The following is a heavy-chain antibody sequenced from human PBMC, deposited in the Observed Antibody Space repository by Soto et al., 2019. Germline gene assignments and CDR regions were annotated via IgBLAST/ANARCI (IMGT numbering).Heavy chain of an antibody. CDR3: AKNEGGSNYVTWFDP. V-gene: IGHV4-28*01. Sequence: PSETLSLTCTVSSLSITSSNWWGWIRQPPGKGLEWIGYIYPSGSTSYNPSLKSRVTMSVDTSKNQFSLRLSSVTAVDTAVYYCAKNEGGSNYVTWFDPWGQGTLVTVSS. CDR1: SLSITSSNW. CDR2: IYPSGST. J-gene: IGHJ5*02. D-gene: IGHD4-4*01.